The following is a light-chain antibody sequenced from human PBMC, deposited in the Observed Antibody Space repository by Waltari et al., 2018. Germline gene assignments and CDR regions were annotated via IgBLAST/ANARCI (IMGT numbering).Light chain of an antibody. V-gene: IGKV3-15*01. CDR1: QTVSSN. J-gene: IGKJ5*01. Sequence: EVVMTQSPATLSVFPGESATLSCRASQTVSSNLAWYQQRPDQAPRLLIFDASTRAPSVPARVSGSGSETEFTLTIRSLQSEDSAVYYCQQYNRWPPITFGQGTRLEIK. CDR2: DAS. CDR3: QQYNRWPPIT.